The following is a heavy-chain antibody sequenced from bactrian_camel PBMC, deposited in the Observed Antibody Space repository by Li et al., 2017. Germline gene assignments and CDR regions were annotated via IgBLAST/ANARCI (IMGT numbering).Heavy chain of an antibody. CDR2: IDTDGNI. Sequence: VQLVESGGGSVQAGGSLRLSCVASGYISQFCMGWFRQGPNQGRKAVAVIDTDGNIGYTDSVKGRFTISQDSAKNILYLQMNNLKPEDTARYHCAATPGTIEFSDSWYELGYWAQGTQVTVS. V-gene: IGHV3S9*01. CDR1: GYISQFC. D-gene: IGHD2*01. CDR3: AATPGTIEFSDSWYELGY. J-gene: IGHJ6*01.